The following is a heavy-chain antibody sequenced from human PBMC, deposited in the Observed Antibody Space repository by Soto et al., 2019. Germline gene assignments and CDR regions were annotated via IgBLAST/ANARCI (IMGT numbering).Heavy chain of an antibody. CDR3: ARDGGYYDSSGYYYPYYYYGMDV. CDR2: IWYDGSNK. J-gene: IGHJ6*02. D-gene: IGHD3-22*01. Sequence: GGSLRLSCAASGFTFSSYGMHWVRQAPGKGLEWVAVIWYDGSNKYYADSVKGRFTISRDNSKNTLYLQMNSLRAEDTAVYYCARDGGYYDSSGYYYPYYYYGMDVWGQGTTVTVSS. CDR1: GFTFSSYG. V-gene: IGHV3-33*01.